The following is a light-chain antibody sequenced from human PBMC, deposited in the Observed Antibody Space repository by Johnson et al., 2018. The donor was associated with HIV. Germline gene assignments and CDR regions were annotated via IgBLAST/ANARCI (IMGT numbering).Light chain of an antibody. CDR2: ENN. J-gene: IGLJ1*01. CDR1: RSNTGRNY. CDR3: GTWDSGLSAVYV. Sequence: SVLTQPPSVSAAPGQRVTIYCSGSRSNTGRNYASWYQQLPGTAPKLLIYENNKRPSGIPDRFSGSKSGTSATLGITGLQTGDEADYYCGTWDSGLSAVYVFGTGTKVTVL. V-gene: IGLV1-51*02.